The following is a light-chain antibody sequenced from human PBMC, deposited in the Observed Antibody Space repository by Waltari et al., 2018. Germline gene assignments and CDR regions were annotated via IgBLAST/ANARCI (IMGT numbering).Light chain of an antibody. V-gene: IGKV3-11*01. Sequence: EVVLTQSPATLSLSPGERATLSCRASESVSNYLAWYQQKPGQAPTLLIYDASTRATGIPARFSGSGSGTDFTLSISSLEPEDFAVYYCQLRYKWPPIFTFGPGTKVHSK. CDR1: ESVSNY. CDR2: DAS. CDR3: QLRYKWPPIFT. J-gene: IGKJ3*01.